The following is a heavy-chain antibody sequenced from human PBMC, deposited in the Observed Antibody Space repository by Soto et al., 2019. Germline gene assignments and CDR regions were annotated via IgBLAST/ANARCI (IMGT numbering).Heavy chain of an antibody. Sequence: QLQLQESGPGLVKPSETLSLTCTVSGGSISSSNYYWGWIRQPPGKGLEWIGNMYYSGSTYYNPSLKRRLTMSLDTSKNQFSLKLSSVTAADTAVYYCATITVAGTPYYYMGGWGKGTTVTVSS. D-gene: IGHD6-19*01. V-gene: IGHV4-39*01. CDR2: MYYSGST. J-gene: IGHJ6*03. CDR3: ATITVAGTPYYYMGG. CDR1: GGSISSSNYY.